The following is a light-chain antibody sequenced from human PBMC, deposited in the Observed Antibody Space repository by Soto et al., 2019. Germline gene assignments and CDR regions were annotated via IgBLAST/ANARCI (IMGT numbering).Light chain of an antibody. Sequence: EIVMTQSPATLSVSPGERATLSCRASQSVSGNLAWYQQKPGQAPRLLIYGASTRATGIPARFSGSGSGTEFTLTISSLQSEDFAAYYCPQYNNWPLTFGGGTKVEIK. CDR2: GAS. CDR1: QSVSGN. V-gene: IGKV3-15*01. J-gene: IGKJ4*01. CDR3: PQYNNWPLT.